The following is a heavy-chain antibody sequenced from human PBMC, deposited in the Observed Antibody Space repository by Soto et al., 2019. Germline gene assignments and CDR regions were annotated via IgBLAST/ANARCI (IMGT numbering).Heavy chain of an antibody. D-gene: IGHD1-26*01. J-gene: IGHJ4*02. Sequence: QVQLQESGPGLVKPSGTLSLTCAVSGGSISSNNWWSWVRQPPGKGLEWIGEIFHSGSTYYSPSLKSRVTISVDKSKKYFSLNLTSVTAEDTAVYYCARVYSGSYSGSWGQGTLVTVSS. CDR3: ARVYSGSYSGS. V-gene: IGHV4-4*02. CDR2: IFHSGST. CDR1: GGSISSNNW.